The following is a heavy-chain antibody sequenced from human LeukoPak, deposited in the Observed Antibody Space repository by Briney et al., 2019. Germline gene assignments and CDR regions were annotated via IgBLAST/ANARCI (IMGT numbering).Heavy chain of an antibody. CDR3: AKNSGAGYYYYMDV. J-gene: IGHJ6*03. CDR2: INWNGGST. D-gene: IGHD2/OR15-2a*01. Sequence: GGSLRLSCAASGFTFDDHGMSWVRQAPGKGLEWVSGINWNGGSTGYADSVKGRFTISRDNAENPLSLQMNSLRAEDTALYYCAKNSGAGYYYYMDVWGKGTTVTVSS. V-gene: IGHV3-20*04. CDR1: GFTFDDHG.